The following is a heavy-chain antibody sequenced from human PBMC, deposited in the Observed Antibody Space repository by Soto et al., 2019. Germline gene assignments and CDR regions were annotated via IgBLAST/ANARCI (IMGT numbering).Heavy chain of an antibody. J-gene: IGHJ3*02. Sequence: GGSLRLSCAASGFTVSSKYMIWVRQAPVNGLELVSLSQSCFPTYYADSLKGRFTISIYDCKDTRYLQMNNVIAEDTAVDYCSRDIVVVVAATDDPFDIWGQGTMVTVSS. V-gene: IGHV3-66*03. D-gene: IGHD2-15*01. CDR3: SRDIVVVVAATDDPFDI. CDR2: SQSCFPT. CDR1: GFTVSSKY.